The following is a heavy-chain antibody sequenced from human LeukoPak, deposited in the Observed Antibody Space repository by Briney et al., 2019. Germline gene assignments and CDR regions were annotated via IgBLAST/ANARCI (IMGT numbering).Heavy chain of an antibody. CDR1: GGSISGYY. Sequence: SETLSLTCTVSGGSISGYYWSWIRQPPGKGLEWIGYIYYSGSTNYNPSLKSRVTISVDTSKNQFSLKLSSVTAADTAVYYCARADGSGWYHYWGQGTLVTVSS. CDR2: IYYSGST. D-gene: IGHD6-19*01. J-gene: IGHJ4*02. V-gene: IGHV4-59*01. CDR3: ARADGSGWYHY.